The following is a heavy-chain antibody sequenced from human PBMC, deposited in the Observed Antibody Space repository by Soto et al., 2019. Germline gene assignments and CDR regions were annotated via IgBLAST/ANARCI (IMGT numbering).Heavy chain of an antibody. D-gene: IGHD3-22*01. J-gene: IGHJ4*02. CDR2: ISIDGSRT. CDR1: GFIFSIYA. CDR3: ARSKKITMIVVVPLYYFDY. Sequence: VGSLRLSCSGSGFIFSIYAIHWVRQAPGKGLEYVSFISIDGSRTHYADSVKGRFTISRDNAKNSLYLQMNSLRAEDTAVYYCARSKKITMIVVVPLYYFDYWGQGTLVTVS. V-gene: IGHV3-64*04.